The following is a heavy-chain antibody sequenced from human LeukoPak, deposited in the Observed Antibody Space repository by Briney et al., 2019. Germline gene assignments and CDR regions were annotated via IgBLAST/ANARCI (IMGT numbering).Heavy chain of an antibody. Sequence: SETLSLTCTVSGYSISSGYYWGWIRQPPGKGLEWIGSIYHSGSTYYNPSLKSRVTISVDTSKNQFSLKLSSVTAADTAVYYCTRPYYYDSSGDPDYWGQGTLVTVSS. D-gene: IGHD3-22*01. CDR1: GYSISSGYY. J-gene: IGHJ4*02. CDR2: IYHSGST. V-gene: IGHV4-38-2*02. CDR3: TRPYYYDSSGDPDY.